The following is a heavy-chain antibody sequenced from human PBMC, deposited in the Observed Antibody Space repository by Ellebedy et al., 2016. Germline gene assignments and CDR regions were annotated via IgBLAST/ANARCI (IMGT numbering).Heavy chain of an antibody. CDR2: ILDDGIDK. J-gene: IGHJ6*02. D-gene: IGHD3-10*01. Sequence: GESLKISXAASGFTFSHYAIHWVRQAPGKGLEWVAGILDDGIDKNYRHSVKGRFTISRDNSKDRVYLQMNSLRIEDTAVYFCAKARSSGFDMDVWGQGTTVTVSS. V-gene: IGHV3-30*18. CDR3: AKARSSGFDMDV. CDR1: GFTFSHYA.